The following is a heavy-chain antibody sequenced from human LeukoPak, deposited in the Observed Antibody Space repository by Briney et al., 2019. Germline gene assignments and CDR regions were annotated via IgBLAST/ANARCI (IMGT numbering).Heavy chain of an antibody. D-gene: IGHD7-27*01. Sequence: GRPLRLSCAASDFTSRAYVMNWIRQAPGRGLERVSPICGIVEMIFYADPVKGRFTISRDDSKNTLSLQMNSLRAEDAAVYYCAKDLRSLYELGNYGWFDPWGQGTVVTVSS. CDR2: ICGIVEMI. CDR1: DFTSRAYV. J-gene: IGHJ5*02. V-gene: IGHV3-23*01. CDR3: AKDLRSLYELGNYGWFDP.